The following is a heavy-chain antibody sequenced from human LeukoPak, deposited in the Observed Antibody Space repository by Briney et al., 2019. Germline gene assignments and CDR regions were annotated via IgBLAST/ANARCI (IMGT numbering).Heavy chain of an antibody. CDR2: ISSSGSTI. D-gene: IGHD1-26*01. Sequence: GGSLRLSCAASGFTFSSYSMNWVRQAPGKGLEWVSYISSSGSTIYYADSVKGRFTISRDNAKNSLYLQMNSLRAEDTAVYYCARDRSYGRDAFDIWGQGTMVTVSS. CDR1: GFTFSSYS. J-gene: IGHJ3*02. V-gene: IGHV3-48*04. CDR3: ARDRSYGRDAFDI.